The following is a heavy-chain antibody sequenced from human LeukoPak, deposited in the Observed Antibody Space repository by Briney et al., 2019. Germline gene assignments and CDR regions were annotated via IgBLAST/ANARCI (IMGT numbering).Heavy chain of an antibody. CDR3: TTGWRFLEWLLYSPYYFDY. CDR1: GFTFSNAW. V-gene: IGHV3-15*01. J-gene: IGHJ4*02. CDR2: IKSKTDGGTT. D-gene: IGHD3-3*01. Sequence: PGGSLRLSCAASGFTFSNAWMSWVRQAPGKGLEWVGRIKSKTDGGTTDYAAPVKGRFTISRDDSKNTLYLQMNSLKTEDTAVYYCTTGWRFLEWLLYSPYYFDYWGQGTLVTASS.